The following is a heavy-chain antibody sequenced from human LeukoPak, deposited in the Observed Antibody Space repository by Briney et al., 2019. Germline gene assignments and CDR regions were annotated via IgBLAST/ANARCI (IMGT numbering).Heavy chain of an antibody. J-gene: IGHJ6*03. CDR2: ISSTGGTA. Sequence: GGTLRLSCAASGFTFSSFGMSWVRQAPGKGLEWVSAISSTGGTAYYADSVKGRFTISRDNSKNTLYLQMNSLRAEDTAIYYCAKNGDRGAYCSGGSCYPYYYYNMDVWGKGATVTISS. D-gene: IGHD2-15*01. CDR3: AKNGDRGAYCSGGSCYPYYYYNMDV. CDR1: GFTFSSFG. V-gene: IGHV3-23*01.